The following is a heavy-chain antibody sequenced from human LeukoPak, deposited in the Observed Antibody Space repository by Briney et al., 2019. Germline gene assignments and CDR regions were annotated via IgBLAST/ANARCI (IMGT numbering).Heavy chain of an antibody. CDR1: GFIFSSHW. J-gene: IGHJ5*02. CDR2: IKQDGSER. V-gene: IGHV3-7*05. CDR3: ARGEGWCDP. Sequence: GGSLRLSCAASGFIFSSHWMSWVRQAPGKGLEWVANIKQDGSERYYVDSVKGRFTISRDNAKNSLYLQMNSLRAEDTAVYYCARGEGWCDPWGQGTLVTVSS.